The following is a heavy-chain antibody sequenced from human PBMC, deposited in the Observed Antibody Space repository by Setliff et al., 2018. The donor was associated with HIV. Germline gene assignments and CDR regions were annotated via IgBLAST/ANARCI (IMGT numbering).Heavy chain of an antibody. J-gene: IGHJ4*02. CDR2: IYTSGIT. D-gene: IGHD7-27*01. CDR1: DGSMSSYF. V-gene: IGHV4-4*07. Sequence: SETLSLTCTVSDGSMSSYFWSWIRQPAGKGLEWIGRIYTSGITNYNPSLKSRVTLSVDTSKSQFSLSLSSVTAADTAVYYCARESTGGFRGLDFWGQGTLVTVSS. CDR3: ARESTGGFRGLDF.